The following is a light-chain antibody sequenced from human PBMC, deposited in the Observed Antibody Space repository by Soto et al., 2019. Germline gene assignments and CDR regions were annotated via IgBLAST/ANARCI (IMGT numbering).Light chain of an antibody. CDR2: AAS. J-gene: IGKJ5*01. CDR3: QQFNSYVIT. CDR1: QDITSA. Sequence: AIQLTQSPSSLSASVGDRVTITCRASQDITSALAWYQQKPGKAPNLLIYAASSLKSGVPSRFSGSGSGTDFTLTISSLQPEDFATYYCQQFNSYVITFGQGTRLDTK. V-gene: IGKV1-13*02.